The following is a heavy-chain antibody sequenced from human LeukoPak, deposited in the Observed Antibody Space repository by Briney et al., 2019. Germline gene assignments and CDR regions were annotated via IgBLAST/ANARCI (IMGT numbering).Heavy chain of an antibody. V-gene: IGHV4-59*12. CDR1: GGSITSYY. D-gene: IGHD3-10*01. CDR2: IYYSGST. J-gene: IGHJ4*02. Sequence: SETLSLTCTISGGSITSYYWSWIRQPPGKRLEWIGYIYYSGSTNYNPSLKSRVTISIDTSKNQFSLKLSSVTAADTAVYYCARVSLVRGAPDYYFDYWGQGTLVTVSS. CDR3: ARVSLVRGAPDYYFDY.